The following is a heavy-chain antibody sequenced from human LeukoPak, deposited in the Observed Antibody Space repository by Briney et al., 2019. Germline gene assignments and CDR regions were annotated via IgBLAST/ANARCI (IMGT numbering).Heavy chain of an antibody. J-gene: IGHJ4*02. CDR1: GGTFSSYA. D-gene: IGHD5-24*01. CDR3: ARDSLDVRDGYNYVRPYYFDY. Sequence: GASVKVSCKASGGTFSSYAISWVRQAPGQGLEWMGRIIPIFGTANYAQKFQGRVTITADKSTSTAYMELSSLRSEDTAVYYCARDSLDVRDGYNYVRPYYFDYWGQGTLVTVSS. CDR2: IIPIFGTA. V-gene: IGHV1-69*06.